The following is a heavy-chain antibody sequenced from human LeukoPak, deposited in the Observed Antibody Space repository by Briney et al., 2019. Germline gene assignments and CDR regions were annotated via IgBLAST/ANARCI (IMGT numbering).Heavy chain of an antibody. Sequence: GGSLRLSCAASGFTFTTYAMSWVRQAPGKGLEWVSVIYSGGSTYYADSVKGRFTISRDNSKNTLYLQMNSLRAEDTAVYYCARDYYDSSGAGSLWGQGTLVTVSS. J-gene: IGHJ4*02. CDR3: ARDYYDSSGAGSL. CDR1: GFTFTTYA. CDR2: IYSGGST. V-gene: IGHV3-66*02. D-gene: IGHD3-22*01.